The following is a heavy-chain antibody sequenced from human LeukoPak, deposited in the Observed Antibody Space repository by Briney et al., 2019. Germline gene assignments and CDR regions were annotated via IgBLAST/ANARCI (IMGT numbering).Heavy chain of an antibody. CDR1: GGPISSYY. V-gene: IGHV4-59*01. Sequence: SETLSLTCSVSGGPISSYYWSWIRQPPGKGLEWIGYIYYSGSTDYNPSLKSRVTISVDTSKNQFFLTLYSVTAADTAVYYCARLDFSNYLNDHWGQGTLVTVSS. J-gene: IGHJ4*02. CDR2: IYYSGST. CDR3: ARLDFSNYLNDH. D-gene: IGHD4-11*01.